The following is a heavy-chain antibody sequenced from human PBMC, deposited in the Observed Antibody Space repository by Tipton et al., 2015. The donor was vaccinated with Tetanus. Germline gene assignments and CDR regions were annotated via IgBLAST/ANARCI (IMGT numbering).Heavy chain of an antibody. V-gene: IGHV5-51*01. D-gene: IGHD3-3*01. Sequence: QLVQSGAEMRKSGESLKISCKTSGYFFDTHWIAWVRQMPGKGLAWMGIIYPGDSDTRYSPSFQGQVTRSVDSSTATAYLQWGSLKASDTAIYYCARHFGEMLYAPFRFDPWGQGTLVTVSS. CDR2: IYPGDSDT. CDR3: ARHFGEMLYAPFRFDP. CDR1: GYFFDTHW. J-gene: IGHJ5*02.